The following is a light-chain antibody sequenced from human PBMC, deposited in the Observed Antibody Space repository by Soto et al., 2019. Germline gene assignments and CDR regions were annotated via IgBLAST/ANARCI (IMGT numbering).Light chain of an antibody. CDR1: QSVGSNY. CDR2: DAS. J-gene: IGKJ5*01. V-gene: IGKV3D-20*02. Sequence: EIVLTQFPGTLSLSPGERATLSCRASQSVGSNYLAWYQQRPGQPPRLLIYDASTRATGIPARFSGSGSGTDFTLTISSLEPEDFAVYYCQQRSNWPIPFGQGTRLKI. CDR3: QQRSNWPIP.